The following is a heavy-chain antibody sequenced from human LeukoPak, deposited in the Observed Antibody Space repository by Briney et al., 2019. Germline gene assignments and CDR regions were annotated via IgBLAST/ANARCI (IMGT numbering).Heavy chain of an antibody. V-gene: IGHV4-4*02. CDR3: AREPRYCSSTSCYPVGWFDP. CDR1: GGSISSSNW. D-gene: IGHD2-2*01. J-gene: IGHJ5*02. Sequence: SGTLSLTCAVSGGSISSSNWWSWVRQPPGKGLEWIGEIYHSGSTNYNSSLKSRVTISVDKSKNQFSLKLSSVTAADTAVYYCAREPRYCSSTSCYPVGWFDPWGQGTLVTVSS. CDR2: IYHSGST.